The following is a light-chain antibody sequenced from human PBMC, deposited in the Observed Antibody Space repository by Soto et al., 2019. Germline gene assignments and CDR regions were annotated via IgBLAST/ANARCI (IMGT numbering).Light chain of an antibody. V-gene: IGKV1-39*01. J-gene: IGKJ1*01. CDR3: QQSYSALVA. CDR2: AAS. CDR1: QSISRS. Sequence: DIQMTQSPSSLSASVGDRVTITCRATQSISRSLNWYQQKPGEAPELLIYAASSLQSGVPSRFSGSGSGTDFTLTISSLQPEDSATYYCQQSYSALVAFGQGTKVDIK.